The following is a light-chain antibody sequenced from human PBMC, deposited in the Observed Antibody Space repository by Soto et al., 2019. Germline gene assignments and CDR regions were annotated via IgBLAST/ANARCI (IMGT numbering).Light chain of an antibody. CDR3: QQYDGSPRT. V-gene: IGKV3-20*01. Sequence: EVVLTQSPGTLSLSPGERATLSCRASQSVSSSYLAWYQQKPGQAPRLLIYGASSRATGIPDRISGSGSGTDFTLNISRLEPEDFAVYYCQQYDGSPRTFGQGTRVEIK. CDR1: QSVSSSY. J-gene: IGKJ1*01. CDR2: GAS.